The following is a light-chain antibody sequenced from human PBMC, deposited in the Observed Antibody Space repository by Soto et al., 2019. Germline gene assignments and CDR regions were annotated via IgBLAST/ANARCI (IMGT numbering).Light chain of an antibody. CDR1: QGISDY. Sequence: DIPMNQSPSSLYASVGDRVTISCRASQGISDYLSWFQQKPGEAPKLLINTASTLQSGVPIRFSGAGSRTHFSLTISGLQPEDSATYYGQQTYSFPWTFGQGTRVDIK. CDR3: QQTYSFPWT. J-gene: IGKJ1*01. V-gene: IGKV1-39*01. CDR2: TAS.